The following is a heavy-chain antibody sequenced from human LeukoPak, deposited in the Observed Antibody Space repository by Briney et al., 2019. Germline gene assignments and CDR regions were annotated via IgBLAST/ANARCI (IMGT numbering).Heavy chain of an antibody. CDR3: ARDLYDYGSY. CDR1: GFTFSSYE. J-gene: IGHJ4*02. CDR2: IWYDGSNK. D-gene: IGHD4/OR15-4a*01. V-gene: IGHV3-33*08. Sequence: GGSLRLSCAASGFTFSSYEMKWVRQAPGKGLEWVAVIWYDGSNKYYVDSVEGRFTISRDNSKNTLFLEMNSLRTEDTAVYYCARDLYDYGSYWGQGTLVTVSS.